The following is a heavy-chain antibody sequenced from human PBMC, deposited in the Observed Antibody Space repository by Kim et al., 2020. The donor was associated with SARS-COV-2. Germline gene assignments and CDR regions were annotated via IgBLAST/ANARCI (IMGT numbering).Heavy chain of an antibody. V-gene: IGHV3-23*01. CDR1: GYSINTFA. CDR3: AKDHPSSGWPTFDY. CDR2: ITKYDGRT. D-gene: IGHD6-19*01. J-gene: IGHJ4*02. Sequence: GGSLRLSCAASGYSINTFAMSWVRQAPGKGLEWVSAITKYDGRTYYADSVRGRFTISRANSKNTVYLQMDSLRAEDTGLYYCAKDHPSSGWPTFDYWGQGTLVTVSS.